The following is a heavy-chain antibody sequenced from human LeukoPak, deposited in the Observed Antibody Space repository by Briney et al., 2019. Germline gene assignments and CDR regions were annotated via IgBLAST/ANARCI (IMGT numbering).Heavy chain of an antibody. D-gene: IGHD6-6*01. CDR1: GFTFSYYN. CDR2: ISSSSSAI. Sequence: PGGSLRLSCAASGFTFSYYNMSWVRQAPGKGLECVSSISSSSSAIYYADSVKGRFTVSRDDAKNSLYLQMHSLRAEDTAVYYCAREFSSSFTPYFDYWGQGTLVTVSS. V-gene: IGHV3-48*04. CDR3: AREFSSSFTPYFDY. J-gene: IGHJ4*02.